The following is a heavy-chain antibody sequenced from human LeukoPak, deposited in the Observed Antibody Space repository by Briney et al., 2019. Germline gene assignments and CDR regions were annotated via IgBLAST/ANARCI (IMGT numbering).Heavy chain of an antibody. Sequence: SETLSLTCTVSGGSISSSSYYWGWIRQPPGKGLEWIGSIYYSGSTYYNPSLKSRVTISVDTSKNQFSLKLSSVTAADTAVYYCARGGYSSSWPLGYWGQGTLVTVSS. CDR2: IYYSGST. D-gene: IGHD6-13*01. CDR1: GGSISSSSYY. CDR3: ARGGYSSSWPLGY. V-gene: IGHV4-39*07. J-gene: IGHJ4*02.